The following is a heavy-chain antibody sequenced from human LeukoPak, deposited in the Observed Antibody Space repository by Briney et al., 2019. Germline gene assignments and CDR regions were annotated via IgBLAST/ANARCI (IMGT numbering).Heavy chain of an antibody. Sequence: PGGSLRLSCAASGFTFSSYAMHWVRQAPGKGLEWVAVISYDGSNKYYADSVKGRFTISRDNSKNTLYLQMNSLRAEDTAVYYCAKVSKRSAYYYYGMDVWGQGTTVTVSS. CDR1: GFTFSSYA. J-gene: IGHJ6*02. V-gene: IGHV3-30-3*01. D-gene: IGHD3-3*01. CDR3: AKVSKRSAYYYYGMDV. CDR2: ISYDGSNK.